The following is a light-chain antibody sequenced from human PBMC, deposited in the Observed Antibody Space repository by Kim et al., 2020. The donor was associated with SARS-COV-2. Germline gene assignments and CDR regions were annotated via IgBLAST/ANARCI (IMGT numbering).Light chain of an antibody. Sequence: EIVLTQSPGTLSLSPGERATLSCRASQSMSSNYLAWYQQKPGHAPRLLIYGASNRATGIPERFSGSGSGTDFTLTISRLEPEDFAVYYCQQYGTTFGQGTKLEIK. V-gene: IGKV3-20*01. CDR2: GAS. CDR1: QSMSSNY. J-gene: IGKJ2*01. CDR3: QQYGTT.